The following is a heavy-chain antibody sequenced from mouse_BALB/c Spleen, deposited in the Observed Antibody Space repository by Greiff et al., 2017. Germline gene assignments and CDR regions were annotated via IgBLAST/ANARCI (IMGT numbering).Heavy chain of an antibody. D-gene: IGHD2-4*01. V-gene: IGHV1-20*02. Sequence: VQLQQSGPELVKPGASVKISCKASGYSFTGYFMNWVMQSHGKSLEWIGRINPYNGDTFYNQKFKGKATLTVDKSSSTAHMKLRSLASEDSAVYYCARRSTMITADWYFDVWGPGTTVTVSS. CDR3: ARRSTMITADWYFDV. CDR2: INPYNGDT. J-gene: IGHJ1*01. CDR1: GYSFTGYF.